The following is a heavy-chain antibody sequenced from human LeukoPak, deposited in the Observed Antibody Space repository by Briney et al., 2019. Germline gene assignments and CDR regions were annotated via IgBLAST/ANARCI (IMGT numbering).Heavy chain of an antibody. J-gene: IGHJ4*02. V-gene: IGHV4-31*03. Sequence: PSETLSLTCTVSGGSISSGGYYWSWIRQHPGKGLEWIGYIYYSGSTYYNPSLKSRVTISVDTSKNQFSLKLTSVTAADTAVYYCARQKQLPYPLFSPAEFDYWGQGTLVTVSS. CDR1: GGSISSGGYY. CDR3: ARQKQLPYPLFSPAEFDY. D-gene: IGHD3-9*01. CDR2: IYYSGST.